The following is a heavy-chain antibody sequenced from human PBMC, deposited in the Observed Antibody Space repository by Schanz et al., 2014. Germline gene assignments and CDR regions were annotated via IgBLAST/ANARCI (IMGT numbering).Heavy chain of an antibody. D-gene: IGHD3-10*01. CDR2: INSVGSNT. J-gene: IGHJ4*02. V-gene: IGHV3-74*01. CDR1: GFTFSNYW. Sequence: EVQLVESGGGLVQPGGSLRLSCAASGFTFSNYWMHWVRQAPGKGLVWVARINSVGSNTDYADSVTGRFTISRDNAKNTLYLQMNSLRAEDTAVYYCARIGGSVFDYWAQGTLVTVSS. CDR3: ARIGGSVFDY.